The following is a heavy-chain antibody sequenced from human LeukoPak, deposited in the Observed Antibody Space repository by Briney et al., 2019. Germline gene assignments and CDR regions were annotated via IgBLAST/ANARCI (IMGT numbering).Heavy chain of an antibody. CDR2: ISSSSTI. Sequence: GGSLRLSCAASGFTFSSYSMNWVRQAPGKGLEWVSYISSSSTIYYADSVKGRFTISRDNAKNSLYLQMNSLRAEDTAVYYCARERAYDSSGAFDYWGQGTLVTVSS. J-gene: IGHJ4*02. V-gene: IGHV3-48*04. CDR1: GFTFSSYS. CDR3: ARERAYDSSGAFDY. D-gene: IGHD3-22*01.